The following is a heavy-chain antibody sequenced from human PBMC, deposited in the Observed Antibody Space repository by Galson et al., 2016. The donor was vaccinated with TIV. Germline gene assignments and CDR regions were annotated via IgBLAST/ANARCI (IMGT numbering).Heavy chain of an antibody. CDR2: INPNSGGT. CDR3: ARDGPNWNYYYYMDV. CDR1: GYTFTGYY. J-gene: IGHJ6*03. V-gene: IGHV1-2*02. D-gene: IGHD4/OR15-4a*01. Sequence: SVKVSCKASGYTFTGYYMHWVRQAPGQGLEWMGWINPNSGGTNYAQKFQGRVAMTRDTSISTAYMELSSLRSGDTAVYYCARDGPNWNYYYYMDVWGKGTTVTVSS.